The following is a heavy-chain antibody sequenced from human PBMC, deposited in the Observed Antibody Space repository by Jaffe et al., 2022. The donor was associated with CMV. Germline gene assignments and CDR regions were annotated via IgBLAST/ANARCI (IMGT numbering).Heavy chain of an antibody. D-gene: IGHD2-21*02. J-gene: IGHJ4*02. V-gene: IGHV4-39*01. CDR3: VRGVVVTPTGFDS. CDR2: FYYSQTT. Sequence: QPHLQESGPGLVKPSETLSLTCTVSGASVSGRDYYWGWVRQSPGKGLECIGSFYYSQTTYYNPSLKGRVTISAHTSKNQFFLSLTSVTAADTAVYFCVRGVVVTPTGFDSWGQGAQVTVSS. CDR1: GASVSGRDYY.